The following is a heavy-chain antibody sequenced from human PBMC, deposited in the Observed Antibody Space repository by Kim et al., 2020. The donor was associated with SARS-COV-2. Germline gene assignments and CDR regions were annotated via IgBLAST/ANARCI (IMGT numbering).Heavy chain of an antibody. CDR3: ARGYISVWGPFEY. D-gene: IGHD6-19*01. Sequence: YEGALKSPFTISRDNATNTLSVQMASMRAEETAVYYCARGYISVWGPFEYWGHGTLVTVSS. J-gene: IGHJ4*01. V-gene: IGHV3-21*01.